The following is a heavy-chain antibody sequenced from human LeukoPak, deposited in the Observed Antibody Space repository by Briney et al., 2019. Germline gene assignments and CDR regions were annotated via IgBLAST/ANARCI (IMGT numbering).Heavy chain of an antibody. CDR2: ISSSSSYI. CDR1: GFIFSTYT. D-gene: IGHD1-26*01. V-gene: IGHV3-21*01. Sequence: GGSLRLSCVASGFIFSTYTMNWVRQAPGKGLEWVSSISSSSSYIYYADSADSVKGRFIISRDNAKNSLYLQMNSLRAEDTAVYYCARGGWDIDYWGQGTLVTVSS. J-gene: IGHJ4*02. CDR3: ARGGWDIDY.